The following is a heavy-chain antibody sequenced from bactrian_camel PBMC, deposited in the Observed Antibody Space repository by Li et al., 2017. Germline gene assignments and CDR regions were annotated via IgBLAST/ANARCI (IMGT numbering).Heavy chain of an antibody. Sequence: VQLVESGGGLVQPGGSLRLSCAASGFAFSNYYMYWVRQAPGMGLEWVSTISSNGEHKYYAPSVEGRFTIFRDNAKNTVYLQMESLKIVDTAVHYCVKSLVDLGIWGKGTQVTVS. D-gene: IGHD1*01. V-gene: IGHV3S40*01. CDR3: VKSLVDLGI. CDR1: GFAFSNYY. CDR2: ISSNGEHK. J-gene: IGHJ6*01.